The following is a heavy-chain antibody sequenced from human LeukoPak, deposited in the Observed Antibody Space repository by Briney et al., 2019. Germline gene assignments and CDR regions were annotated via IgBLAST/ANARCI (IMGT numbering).Heavy chain of an antibody. CDR2: ISPSGGST. CDR3: ARFQDDYGDFRFDY. D-gene: IGHD4-17*01. V-gene: IGHV1-46*03. CDR1: GYTFTRYS. J-gene: IGHJ4*02. Sequence: ASVKVSCKASGYTFTRYSIHWVRQAPGHALEWMGVISPSGGSTNYAQKFQGRVTMTRDTSTSTVYMELSSLRCEDTAVYYCARFQDDYGDFRFDYWGQGALVTVSS.